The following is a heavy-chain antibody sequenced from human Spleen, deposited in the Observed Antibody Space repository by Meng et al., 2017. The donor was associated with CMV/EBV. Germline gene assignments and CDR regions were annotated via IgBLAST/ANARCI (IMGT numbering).Heavy chain of an antibody. CDR2: INPSGGST. CDR1: GYTFTSYY. Sequence: ASVKVSCKASGYTFTSYYMHWVRQAPGQGLEWMGIINPSGGSTSYAQKFQGRVTMTRDTSTSTVYMELSSLRSEDTAVYYCARGAARRRYYYYGMDVWGQGTTVTVSS. CDR3: ARGAARRRYYYYGMDV. J-gene: IGHJ6*02. V-gene: IGHV1-46*01. D-gene: IGHD6-6*01.